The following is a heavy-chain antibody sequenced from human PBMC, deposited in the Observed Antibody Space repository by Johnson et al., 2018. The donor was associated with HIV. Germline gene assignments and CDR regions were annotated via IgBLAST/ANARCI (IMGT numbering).Heavy chain of an antibody. Sequence: MLLVESGGGLVQPGGSLRLSCAASGFTVSRNYMSWVRQAPGKGLEWVSVIYSGGSTYHADSVKGRFTISRDNSKNTVYLQMNSLRAEDTAVYYCAKAGAVAGPGIDAFDIWGQGTMVTVSS. V-gene: IGHV3-66*01. CDR3: AKAGAVAGPGIDAFDI. D-gene: IGHD6-19*01. CDR2: IYSGGST. CDR1: GFTVSRNY. J-gene: IGHJ3*02.